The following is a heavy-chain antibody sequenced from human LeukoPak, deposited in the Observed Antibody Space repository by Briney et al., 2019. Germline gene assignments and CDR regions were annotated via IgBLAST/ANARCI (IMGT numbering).Heavy chain of an antibody. Sequence: PSETLSLTCAVYGGSFSGYYWSWIRQPPGKGLEWIGEINHSGSTNYNPSLKSRVTISVDTSKNQFSLKLSTVTAADTAVYYCARGHRDSDILTGYYYTYWGKAPLVTVSS. V-gene: IGHV4-34*01. CDR3: ARGHRDSDILTGYYYTY. CDR1: GGSFSGYY. CDR2: INHSGST. J-gene: IGHJ4*02. D-gene: IGHD3-9*01.